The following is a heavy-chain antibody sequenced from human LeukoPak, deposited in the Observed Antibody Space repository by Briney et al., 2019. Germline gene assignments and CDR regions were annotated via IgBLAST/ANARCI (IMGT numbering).Heavy chain of an antibody. J-gene: IGHJ4*02. Sequence: GGSLRLSCAVSGFSVSGYWMTWVRQAPGKGLEWVANIKQDGSEKNYVDSVKGRFTISRDNAENSLFLQMNSLRVEGTAVYYCAREWQGGIAAAGTRIEGDYWGQGTLVAVSS. CDR2: IKQDGSEK. CDR1: GFSVSGYW. CDR3: AREWQGGIAAAGTRIEGDY. D-gene: IGHD6-13*01. V-gene: IGHV3-7*01.